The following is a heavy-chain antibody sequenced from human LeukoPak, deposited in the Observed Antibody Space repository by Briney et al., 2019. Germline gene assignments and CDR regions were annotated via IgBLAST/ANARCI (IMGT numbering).Heavy chain of an antibody. Sequence: HPGGSLRLSCAASGFTFSSYAMSWVRQAPGKGLEWVSAISGSGGSTYYADSVKGRFTISRDNSKNTLYLQMNSLRAEDTAVYYCAKKNGVVRANYFDYWGQGTLVTVSS. CDR2: ISGSGGST. V-gene: IGHV3-23*01. CDR1: GFTFSSYA. J-gene: IGHJ4*02. D-gene: IGHD3-3*01. CDR3: AKKNGVVRANYFDY.